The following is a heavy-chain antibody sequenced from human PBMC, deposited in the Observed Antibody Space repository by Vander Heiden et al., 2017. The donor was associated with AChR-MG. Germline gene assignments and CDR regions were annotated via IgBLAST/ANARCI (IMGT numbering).Heavy chain of an antibody. Sequence: QVQLQESGPGLVKPSETLSLTCTVSGGSISSYYWSWIRQPPGKGLGWIGYIYYSGSTNYNPSLKSRVTISVDTSKNQFSLKLSSVTAADTAVYYCARIPFFADDYYYYYGMDVWGQGTTVTVSS. J-gene: IGHJ6*02. CDR3: ARIPFFADDYYYYYGMDV. CDR2: IYYSGST. CDR1: GGSISSYY. V-gene: IGHV4-59*01.